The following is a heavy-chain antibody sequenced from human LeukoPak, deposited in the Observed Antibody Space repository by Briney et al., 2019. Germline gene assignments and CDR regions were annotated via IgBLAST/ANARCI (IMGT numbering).Heavy chain of an antibody. CDR3: ARGSTSIAALGAWFDP. CDR1: GGTFSSYA. CDR2: IIPIFGTA. J-gene: IGHJ5*02. Sequence: VASVKVSCKASGGTFSSYAISWVRQAHGQGLEWMGRIIPIFGTANYAQKFQGRVTITTDESTSTAYMELSSLRSEDTAVYYCARGSTSIAALGAWFDPWGQGTLVTVSS. D-gene: IGHD6-6*01. V-gene: IGHV1-69*05.